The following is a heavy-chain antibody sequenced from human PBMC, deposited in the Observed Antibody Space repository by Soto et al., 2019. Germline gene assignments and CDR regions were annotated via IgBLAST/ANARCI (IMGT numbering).Heavy chain of an antibody. CDR2: ISGSGIST. V-gene: IGHV3-23*01. CDR1: GFTFSSYA. D-gene: IGHD2-2*01. J-gene: IGHJ4*02. Sequence: SGFTFSSYAMSWVRQAPGKGLEWVSTISGSGISTYYADSVKGRFTISRDISKNALYLQMNSLRVDDTAVYYCAREDASSVPDYFDYWGQGTLVTVSS. CDR3: AREDASSVPDYFDY.